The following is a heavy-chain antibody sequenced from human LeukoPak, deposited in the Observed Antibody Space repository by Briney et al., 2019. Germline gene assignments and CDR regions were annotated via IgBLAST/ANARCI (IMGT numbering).Heavy chain of an antibody. CDR3: ARVGGGVVTDYYYYYYMDV. Sequence: GGSLRLSCAASGFTFSSYWMHWVRQAPGKGLVWVSRINSEGRSTTYADSVRGRFSISRDNGKSTLYLHMNSLRAEDTAVYYCARVGGGVVTDYYYYYYMDVWGKGTTVTVSS. CDR1: GFTFSSYW. CDR2: INSEGRST. D-gene: IGHD3-16*01. V-gene: IGHV3-74*01. J-gene: IGHJ6*03.